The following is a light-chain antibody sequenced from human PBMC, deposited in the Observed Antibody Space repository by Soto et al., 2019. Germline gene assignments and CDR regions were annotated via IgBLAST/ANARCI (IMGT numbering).Light chain of an antibody. CDR1: QGISSF. Sequence: DIQLIQSPSFLSASVGDRVTITCRASQGISSFLAWYQQKPGKAPKLLIYAASTLQSGVPSRFSGSGSGTEFTLTISSLQPEDFATYYCQQLDNYPITFGQGTRLEIK. J-gene: IGKJ5*01. V-gene: IGKV1-9*01. CDR2: AAS. CDR3: QQLDNYPIT.